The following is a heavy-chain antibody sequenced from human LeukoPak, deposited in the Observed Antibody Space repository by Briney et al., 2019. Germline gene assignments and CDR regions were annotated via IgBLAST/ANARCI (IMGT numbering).Heavy chain of an antibody. J-gene: IGHJ4*02. V-gene: IGHV1-3*01. CDR1: GYTFINFV. D-gene: IGHD3-22*01. CDR3: ARGAYYYDSSGYYY. Sequence: GASVKVSCKASGYTFINFVTHWVSQAPGQRLEWMGWINAGNGNTKYSQKFQGRVTITRDTSASTAYMELSSLRSEDTAVYYCARGAYYYDSSGYYYWGQGTLVTVSS. CDR2: INAGNGNT.